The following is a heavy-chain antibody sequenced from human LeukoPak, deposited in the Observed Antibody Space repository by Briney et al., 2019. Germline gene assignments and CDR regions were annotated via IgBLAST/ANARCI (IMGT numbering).Heavy chain of an antibody. CDR2: MYHSGST. D-gene: IGHD3-22*01. J-gene: IGHJ4*02. CDR1: GGSIRSSNW. V-gene: IGHV4-4*02. Sequence: SETLSLTCAVSGGSIRSSNWWSWVRQPPGKGLEWVGEMYHSGSTNYNPSLKSRLTISVDKSKNQFSLKLRSVTAADTATYYWARVGPDYFGSSGYYYILDYWGQGALVTVSS. CDR3: ARVGPDYFGSSGYYYILDY.